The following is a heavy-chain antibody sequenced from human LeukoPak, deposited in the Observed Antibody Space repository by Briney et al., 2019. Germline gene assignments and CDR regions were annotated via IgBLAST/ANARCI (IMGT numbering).Heavy chain of an antibody. CDR1: GFTFRSYG. J-gene: IGHJ4*02. Sequence: GGSLRLSCAASGFTFRSYGMHWVRQAPGKGLEWVAVISYDGSNKYYADSVKGRFTISRDNSENTLYLQMNSLRAEDTAVYYCAKDPSGSLRWGYFDYWGQGTLVTVSS. CDR2: ISYDGSNK. D-gene: IGHD5-12*01. V-gene: IGHV3-30*18. CDR3: AKDPSGSLRWGYFDY.